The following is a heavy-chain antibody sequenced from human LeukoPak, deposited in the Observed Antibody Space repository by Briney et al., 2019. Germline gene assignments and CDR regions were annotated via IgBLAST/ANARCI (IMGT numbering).Heavy chain of an antibody. D-gene: IGHD6-19*01. CDR3: ARRKAVAGTTKAYFDY. CDR2: IYPGDSDT. Sequence: GESLKISCKGSGYSFSSYWIGWVRQMPGKGLEWMGIIYPGDSDTRYSPSFQGQVTIPADKSISTAYLQWSSLKASDTAMYYCARRKAVAGTTKAYFDYWGQGTLVTVSS. V-gene: IGHV5-51*01. CDR1: GYSFSSYW. J-gene: IGHJ4*02.